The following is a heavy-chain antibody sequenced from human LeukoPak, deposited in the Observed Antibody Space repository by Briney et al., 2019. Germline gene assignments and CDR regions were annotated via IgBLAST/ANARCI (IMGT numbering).Heavy chain of an antibody. CDR2: SSSSSSYI. Sequence: VSVKVSCKTSGGTLNSHAISWVRQAPGKGLEWVSSSSSSSSYIYYADSMKGRFTISRDNAKNSLYLQMNSLRAEDTAVYYCARDADSSSWSMYYYYGMDVWGQGTTVTVSS. CDR3: ARDADSSSWSMYYYYGMDV. J-gene: IGHJ6*02. V-gene: IGHV3-21*01. D-gene: IGHD6-13*01. CDR1: GGTLNSHA.